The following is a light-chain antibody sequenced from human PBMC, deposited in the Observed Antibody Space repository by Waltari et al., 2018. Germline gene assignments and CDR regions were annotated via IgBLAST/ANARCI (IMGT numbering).Light chain of an antibody. J-gene: IGKJ1*01. CDR3: QQYYSTPRT. CDR1: QRVLSSSNNKNY. Sequence: DIVMTQSPASLAVSLGERATINCKSSQRVLSSSNNKNYLAWYQQKPGQPPKLLIYCASTRESGVPDRFSGSGSGTDFTLTISSLQAEDVAVYYCQQYYSTPRTFGQGTKVEIK. V-gene: IGKV4-1*01. CDR2: CAS.